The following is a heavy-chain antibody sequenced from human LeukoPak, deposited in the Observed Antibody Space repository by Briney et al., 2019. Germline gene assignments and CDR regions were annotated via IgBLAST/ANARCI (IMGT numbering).Heavy chain of an antibody. J-gene: IGHJ3*02. V-gene: IGHV3-7*03. CDR3: AREKKTEWTTGAFDM. Sequence: PGGSLRLSCTASGFTFNSYWMNWVRQAPGKGLEWVANIKQDGSEKYYVDSVKGRFTISRDNAKNSLYLEMNSLRAEDTAVYYCAREKKTEWTTGAFDMWGQGTMVIVSS. CDR2: IKQDGSEK. CDR1: GFTFNSYW. D-gene: IGHD3-3*01.